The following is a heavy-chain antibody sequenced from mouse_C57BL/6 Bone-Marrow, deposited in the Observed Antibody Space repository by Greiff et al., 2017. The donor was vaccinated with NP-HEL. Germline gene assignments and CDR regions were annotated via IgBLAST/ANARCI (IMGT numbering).Heavy chain of an antibody. D-gene: IGHD2-4*01. Sequence: VQLQQPGAELVMPGASVKLSCKASGYTFTSYWMHWVKQRPGQGLEWIGEIDPSDSYTNYNQKFKGKSTLTVDKSSSTAYMQLSSLTSEDSAVYYCAREGGDYDWFGYWGQGTLVTVSA. CDR1: GYTFTSYW. J-gene: IGHJ3*01. CDR2: IDPSDSYT. CDR3: AREGGDYDWFGY. V-gene: IGHV1-69*01.